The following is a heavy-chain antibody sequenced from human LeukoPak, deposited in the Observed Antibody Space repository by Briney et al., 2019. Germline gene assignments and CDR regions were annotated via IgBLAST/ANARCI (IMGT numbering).Heavy chain of an antibody. J-gene: IGHJ4*02. V-gene: IGHV4-59*12. D-gene: IGHD5-12*01. CDR1: GGSISSYY. CDR3: ASNSGYDPLDY. Sequence: SETLSLTCTVSGGSISSYYWSWIRQPPGEGLEWIGYIYYSGSTDCNPSLKSRVTLSVDRSKNQFSLKLSSVTAADTAVYYCASNSGYDPLDYWGQGTLVTVSS. CDR2: IYYSGST.